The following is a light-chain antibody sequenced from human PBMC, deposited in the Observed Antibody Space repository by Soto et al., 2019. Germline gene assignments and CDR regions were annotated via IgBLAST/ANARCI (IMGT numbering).Light chain of an antibody. J-gene: IGKJ1*01. Sequence: DIQVTQSPSSLSASPGDRITITCRASQDIKKFLAWYQQKPGKVPHLLIYAASTLRPGVPSRFSGNASGTDFTHTIASRQPEDGATYYCQKSDRAPAAFGQGTKVDVK. CDR2: AAS. V-gene: IGKV1-27*01. CDR3: QKSDRAPAA. CDR1: QDIKKF.